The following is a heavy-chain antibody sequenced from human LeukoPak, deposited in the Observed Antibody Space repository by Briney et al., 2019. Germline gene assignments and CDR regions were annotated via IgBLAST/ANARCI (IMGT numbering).Heavy chain of an antibody. D-gene: IGHD6-13*01. CDR3: AKSVSSSWYRPPFDP. CDR1: GFTFSSYA. Sequence: GGSLRLSCAASGFTFSSYAMSWVRQAPGKGLEWVSTISGSGTGTYYADSVKGRFTISRDNSKYTLYLQMNSLRAEDTAVYYCAKSVSSSWYRPPFDPWGQGTLVTVSS. V-gene: IGHV3-23*01. J-gene: IGHJ5*02. CDR2: ISGSGTGT.